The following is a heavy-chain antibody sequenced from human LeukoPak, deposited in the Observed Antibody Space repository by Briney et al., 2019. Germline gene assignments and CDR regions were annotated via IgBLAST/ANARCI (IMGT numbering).Heavy chain of an antibody. CDR2: INHSGST. J-gene: IGHJ4*02. CDR1: GGSFSGYY. V-gene: IGHV4-34*01. CDR3: ARGERWGSTLGY. Sequence: PSETLSLTCAVYGGSFSGYYWSWIRQPPGKGLEWIGEINHSGSTNYNPSLKSRVTISVDTSKNQFSLKLSSVTAADTAVYYCARGERWGSTLGYWGQGTLVTVSS. D-gene: IGHD7-27*01.